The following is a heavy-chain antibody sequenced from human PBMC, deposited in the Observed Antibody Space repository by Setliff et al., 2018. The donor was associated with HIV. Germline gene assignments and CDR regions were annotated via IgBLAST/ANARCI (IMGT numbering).Heavy chain of an antibody. CDR2: IIPIFGTP. V-gene: IGHV1-69*06. J-gene: IGHJ4*02. D-gene: IGHD4-17*01. Sequence: SVKVSCKASGGTFSSHGISWVRQAPGQGLEWMGRIIPIFGTPNYAQKFQGRVTFTADKSTSTAYMELNSLRSEDTAVYYCARGTYTDYEVGDYWGQGTLVTVSS. CDR1: GGTFSSHG. CDR3: ARGTYTDYEVGDY.